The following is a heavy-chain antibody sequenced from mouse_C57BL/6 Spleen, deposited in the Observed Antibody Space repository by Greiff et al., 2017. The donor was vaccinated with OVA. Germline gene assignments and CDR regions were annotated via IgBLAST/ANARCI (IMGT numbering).Heavy chain of an antibody. CDR1: GYTFTSYW. CDR2: IDPSDSYT. V-gene: IGHV1-59*01. Sequence: QVQLQQPGAELVRPGTSVKLSCKASGYTFTSYWMHWVKQRPGQGLEWIGVIDPSDSYTNYNQKFKGKATLTVDTSSSTAYMQLSSLTSEDSAVYYCARSGASYSNYVDYWGQGTTLTVSS. D-gene: IGHD2-5*01. J-gene: IGHJ2*01. CDR3: ARSGASYSNYVDY.